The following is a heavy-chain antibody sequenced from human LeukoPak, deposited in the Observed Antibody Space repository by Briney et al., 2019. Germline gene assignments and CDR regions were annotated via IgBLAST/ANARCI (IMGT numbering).Heavy chain of an antibody. CDR2: ISAYNGNT. V-gene: IGHV1-18*01. Sequence: ASVKVSCKASGYTFTSYGISWVRQAPGQGLEWMEWISAYNGNTNYAQKLQGRVTMTTDTSTSTAYMELRSLRSDDTAVYYCARGRPEDIVVVPADPFDYWGQGTLVTVSS. CDR3: ARGRPEDIVVVPADPFDY. CDR1: GYTFTSYG. D-gene: IGHD2-2*01. J-gene: IGHJ4*02.